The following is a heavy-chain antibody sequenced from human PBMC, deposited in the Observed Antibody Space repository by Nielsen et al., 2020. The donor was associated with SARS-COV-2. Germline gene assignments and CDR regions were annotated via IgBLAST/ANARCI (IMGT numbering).Heavy chain of an antibody. V-gene: IGHV3-74*01. D-gene: IGHD5-12*01. Sequence: GESLKISCAASGFTFSSYWMHWVRQAPGKGLVWVSRINSDGSSTSYADSVKGRFTISRDNAKNTLYLQMNSLRAEDTAVYYCAKGAEYSGYRANYFDYWGQGTLVTVSS. CDR3: AKGAEYSGYRANYFDY. J-gene: IGHJ4*02. CDR1: GFTFSSYW. CDR2: INSDGSST.